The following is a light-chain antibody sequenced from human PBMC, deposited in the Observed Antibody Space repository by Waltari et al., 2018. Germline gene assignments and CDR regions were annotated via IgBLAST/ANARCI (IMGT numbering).Light chain of an antibody. V-gene: IGLV2-8*01. Sequence: QSALTQPPPASGSPGQSVTIPCTGNSSDVGAYTSVSWYQQYPDKAPKLMIYEVTKRPSGVPDRFSGSKSGNTASLTVSGLQAEDEADYYCISYAGNNKYVLGAGTKVTVL. CDR2: EVT. J-gene: IGLJ1*01. CDR1: SSDVGAYTS. CDR3: ISYAGNNKYV.